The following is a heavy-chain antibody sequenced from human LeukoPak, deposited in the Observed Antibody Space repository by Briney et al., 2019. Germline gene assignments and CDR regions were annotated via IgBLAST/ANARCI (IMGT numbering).Heavy chain of an antibody. V-gene: IGHV3-74*01. D-gene: IGHD5-12*01. CDR3: TRTAYSDYSLGF. J-gene: IGHJ4*02. CDR2: ISSDGSST. CDR1: GFTFSNYW. Sequence: GGSLRLSCAASGFTFSNYWMHWVRQAPGKGLVWVSRISSDGSSTSYADSVKGRFTISRDNAKNTLYLQMNSLRAEDTAVYYCTRTAYSDYSLGFWGQGTLVTVSS.